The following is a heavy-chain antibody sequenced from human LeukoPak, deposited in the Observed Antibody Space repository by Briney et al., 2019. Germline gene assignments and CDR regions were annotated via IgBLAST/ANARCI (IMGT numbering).Heavy chain of an antibody. CDR3: ARDSPENGNDQDY. J-gene: IGHJ4*02. CDR1: GGTFSSYA. CDR2: IFPILGIA. D-gene: IGHD1-1*01. V-gene: IGHV1-69*04. Sequence: SVTVSFKGSGGTFSSYAISWVRQAPGRGLEWMGRIFPILGIANYAQKFQGRVTITADKSTRTAYMELSSLRSEDTAVYYCARDSPENGNDQDYWGRGTLVTVSS.